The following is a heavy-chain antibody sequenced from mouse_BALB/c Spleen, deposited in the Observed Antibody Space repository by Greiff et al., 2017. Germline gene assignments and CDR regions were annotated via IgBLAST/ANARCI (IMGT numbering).Heavy chain of an antibody. CDR2: IRNKANGYTT. CDR3: ARDTYDGYLFDV. Sequence: EVKLMESGGGLVQPGGSLRLSCATSGFTFTDYYMSWVRQPPGKALEWLGFIRNKANGYTTEYSASVKGRFTISRDNSQSILYLQMNTLRAEDSATYYCARDTYDGYLFDVWGAGTTVTVS. CDR1: GFTFTDYY. D-gene: IGHD2-3*01. V-gene: IGHV7-3*02. J-gene: IGHJ1*01.